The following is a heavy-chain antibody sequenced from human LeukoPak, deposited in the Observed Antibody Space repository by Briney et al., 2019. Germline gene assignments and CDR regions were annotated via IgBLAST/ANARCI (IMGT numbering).Heavy chain of an antibody. CDR3: ARCLTRTYYYYFMDV. V-gene: IGHV4-4*07. CDR2: IFVSGST. J-gene: IGHJ6*03. CDR1: GDSINNYH. Sequence: SETLSLTCTVSGDSINNYHWSWIRQPAGKGLEWIGHIFVSGSTHYNPSLKSRVTMSVDSSKNQLSLKLNSVTAADMAVYYCARCLTRTYYYYFMDVWGKGTTVTVSS. D-gene: IGHD3-9*01.